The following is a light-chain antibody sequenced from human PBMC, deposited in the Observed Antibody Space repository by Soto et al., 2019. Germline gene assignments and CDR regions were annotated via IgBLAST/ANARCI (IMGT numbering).Light chain of an antibody. J-gene: IGLJ1*01. CDR1: SSDIGKYDY. CDR3: CSYAGSDTYDV. Sequence: QSVLTRPRSVSGSPGQSVTISCTGTSSDIGKYDYVSWYQQYPGKAPKLMIYDVSKRPSGVPDRFSGSKSGNTASLTISGLQAEDEADYYCCSYAGSDTYDVFGAGTKVTVL. V-gene: IGLV2-11*01. CDR2: DVS.